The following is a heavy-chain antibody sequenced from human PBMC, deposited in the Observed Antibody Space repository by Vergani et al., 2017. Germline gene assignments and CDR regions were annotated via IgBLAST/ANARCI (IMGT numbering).Heavy chain of an antibody. CDR3: ARLGYCSSTTCRQAFDI. J-gene: IGHJ3*02. CDR1: GFSFSGYW. D-gene: IGHD2-2*01. Sequence: EVQLVESGGGLIHPGGSLRLSCEGSGFSFSGYWMHWVRQSPEKGLEWVGRTRNKANSYTTEYAASVKGRFTISRDDSKNSLYLQMNSLKIEDTAVYYCARLGYCSSTTCRQAFDIWGQGTMVTVSS. V-gene: IGHV3-72*01. CDR2: TRNKANSYTT.